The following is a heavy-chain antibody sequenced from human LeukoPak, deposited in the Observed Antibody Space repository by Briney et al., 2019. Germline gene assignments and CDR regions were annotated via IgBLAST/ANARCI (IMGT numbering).Heavy chain of an antibody. V-gene: IGHV1-2*02. J-gene: IGHJ4*02. CDR2: INPNSGTT. CDR1: GYNFTGYY. D-gene: IGHD1-26*01. Sequence: ASLKVSCKASGYNFTGYYLHWVRQAPGQGLEWMGWINPNSGTTDYAQKFQGRVTLTRDTSSTTAYMEMTGLTSDDTAVYYCARGGGSWDYWGQGTLVTVSS. CDR3: ARGGGSWDY.